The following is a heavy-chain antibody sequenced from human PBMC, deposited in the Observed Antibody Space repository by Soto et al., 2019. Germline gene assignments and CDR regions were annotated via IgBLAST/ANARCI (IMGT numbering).Heavy chain of an antibody. V-gene: IGHV4-39*01. CDR2: INYSGNT. J-gene: IGHJ3*02. D-gene: IGHD1-1*01. Sequence: QLLESGPGLVKPSETLSLICTVSGGSISNGDYHWGWIRQPPGEGLEWIGSINYSGNTHYNPSLTSRVTMSVDSSKNQFSLNLKSVTAADTAVYYCARQIGRNLWAFDIWGQGTMVTVSS. CDR1: GGSISNGDYH. CDR3: ARQIGRNLWAFDI.